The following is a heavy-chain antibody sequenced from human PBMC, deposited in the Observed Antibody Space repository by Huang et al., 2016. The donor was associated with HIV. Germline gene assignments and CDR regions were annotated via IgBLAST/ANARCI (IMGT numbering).Heavy chain of an antibody. Sequence: QVQLVQSGAEVKTPGSSVKVSCQASGGTCSKYAISWVRQAPGQGLEWREGLIPLFGTPNDARKFQGRVTSTADDSTSTTYVEVSSLRSEDTALYYCARGQLGSYGDYDVLYWGQGTLVTVSS. CDR2: LIPLFGTP. CDR1: GGTCSKYA. D-gene: IGHD4-17*01. J-gene: IGHJ4*02. CDR3: ARGQLGSYGDYDVLY. V-gene: IGHV1-69*13.